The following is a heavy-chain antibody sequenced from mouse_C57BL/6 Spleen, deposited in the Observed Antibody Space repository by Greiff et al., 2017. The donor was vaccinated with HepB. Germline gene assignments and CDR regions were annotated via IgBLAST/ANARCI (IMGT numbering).Heavy chain of an antibody. Sequence: VQLQQSGAELVRPGTSVKVSCKASGYAFTNYLIEWVKQRPGQGLEWIGVINPGSGGTNYNEKFKGKATLTADKSSSTAYMQLSSLTSEDSAVYFCASGSLFDYWGQGTTLPVSS. V-gene: IGHV1-54*01. J-gene: IGHJ2*01. CDR1: GYAFTNYL. D-gene: IGHD1-1*02. CDR3: ASGSLFDY. CDR2: INPGSGGT.